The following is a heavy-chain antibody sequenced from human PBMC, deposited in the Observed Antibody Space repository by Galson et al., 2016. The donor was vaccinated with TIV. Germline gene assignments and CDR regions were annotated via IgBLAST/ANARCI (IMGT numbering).Heavy chain of an antibody. V-gene: IGHV3-53*01. CDR1: GFTVNAYH. D-gene: IGHD5/OR15-5a*01. J-gene: IGHJ3*01. CDR2: IYSGGDT. CDR3: ARKGSSVHGDLRGAFDV. Sequence: SLRLSCAVSGFTVNAYHMSWVRQAPGKGLEWVSVIYSGGDTYYSDSVKGGFTISRDKSKNTVHLQMNSLRVEDTAVDSCARKGSSVHGDLRGAFDVWGQGTKVIVSS.